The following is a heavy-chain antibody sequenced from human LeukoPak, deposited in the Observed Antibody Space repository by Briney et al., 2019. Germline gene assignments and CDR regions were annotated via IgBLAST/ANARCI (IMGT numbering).Heavy chain of an antibody. CDR1: GFTFSSYA. Sequence: GGSLRLSCAAPGFTFSSYAMSWVRHGPGEGLEWVSAISGSGGSTYYAASVRGRFTISRDNSKNTLYLQMNSLRAEDTAVYYCAKDGSVVTAIRGAFDIWGQGTMVTVSS. D-gene: IGHD2-21*02. CDR3: AKDGSVVTAIRGAFDI. J-gene: IGHJ3*02. V-gene: IGHV3-23*01. CDR2: ISGSGGST.